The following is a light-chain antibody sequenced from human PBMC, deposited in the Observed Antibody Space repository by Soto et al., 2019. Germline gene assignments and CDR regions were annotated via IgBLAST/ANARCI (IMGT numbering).Light chain of an antibody. CDR1: SSNIGAGYD. V-gene: IGLV1-40*01. J-gene: IGLJ2*01. CDR3: LSFDSSLSVV. Sequence: QSALTQPPSVSGAPGQRVTISCTGSSSNIGAGYDVHWYQQLPGRAPKLLIYGNTNRPSGVPDRFSVSKSGTSASLAITGLQAEDDADYYCLSFDSSLSVVFGAGTKLNVL. CDR2: GNT.